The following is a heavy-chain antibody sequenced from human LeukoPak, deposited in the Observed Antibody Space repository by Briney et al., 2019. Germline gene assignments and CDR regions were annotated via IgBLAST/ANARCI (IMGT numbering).Heavy chain of an antibody. J-gene: IGHJ4*02. CDR1: GGSISSGSYY. D-gene: IGHD3-10*01. CDR2: IYPICST. V-gene: IGHV4-61*02. Sequence: SETLSLTCTVSGGSISSGSYYWSWIRQPAGKGLEWIGRIYPICSTNYTPSLYSRVTISVATSKTQSSLKLSSVTAADTAVYYCARETKYYGSGSYFDYWGQGTVVTVSS. CDR3: ARETKYYGSGSYFDY.